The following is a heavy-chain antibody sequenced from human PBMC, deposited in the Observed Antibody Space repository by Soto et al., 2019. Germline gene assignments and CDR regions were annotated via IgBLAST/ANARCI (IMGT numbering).Heavy chain of an antibody. CDR3: ARRGSGVTRGLHY. CDR2: INTDGSST. CDR1: GFTFSSYW. D-gene: IGHD2-15*01. V-gene: IGHV3-74*01. Sequence: EVQLVESGGGLVQPGGSLRLSCAASGFTFSSYWMHWVXQAPGKGLVWISRINTDGSSTSYVDSVQGRFTISRDNGKNTLFLQMNSLRGEDTAVYYCARRGSGVTRGLHYWGQGTLVTVSS. J-gene: IGHJ4*02.